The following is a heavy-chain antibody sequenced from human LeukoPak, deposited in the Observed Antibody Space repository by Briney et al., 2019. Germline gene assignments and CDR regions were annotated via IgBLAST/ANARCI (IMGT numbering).Heavy chain of an antibody. V-gene: IGHV4-59*08. Sequence: SETLSLTCAVSGGSISSYYWSWIRQPPGKGLEWIGYIYYSGSTNYNPSLKSRVTISVDTSKNQFSLKLSSVTAADTAVYYCARRGSSWSIDYWGQGTLVTVSS. CDR3: ARRGSSWSIDY. CDR2: IYYSGST. CDR1: GGSISSYY. J-gene: IGHJ4*02. D-gene: IGHD6-13*01.